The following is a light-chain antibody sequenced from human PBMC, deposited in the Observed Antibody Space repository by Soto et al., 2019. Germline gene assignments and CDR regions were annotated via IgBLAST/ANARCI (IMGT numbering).Light chain of an antibody. V-gene: IGKV1-6*01. J-gene: IGKJ2*01. CDR1: QALRNN. CDR2: AAS. CDR3: RQEYTYPYT. Sequence: AIQVTQSPSSLSASVGDRVTITCRASQALRNNLGWYQHKPGKAPKLLIYAASLLQRGVPSRFSGSGSCTDFTLTISSLQPEDFATYYCRQEYTYPYTFGQGTKLEIK.